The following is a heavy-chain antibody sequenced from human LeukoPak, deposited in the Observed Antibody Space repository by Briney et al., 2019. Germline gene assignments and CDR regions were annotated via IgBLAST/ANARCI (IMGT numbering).Heavy chain of an antibody. V-gene: IGHV4-4*02. Sequence: SETLSLTCAVSGGSISSSNWWSWVRQPPGKGLEWIGEIYHSGSTNYNPSLKSRVTISVDKSKNQFSLKLSSVTAADTAVYYCATREGSLRYDSSGYYFDYWGQGTLVTVSS. CDR3: ATREGSLRYDSSGYYFDY. CDR2: IYHSGST. CDR1: GGSISSSNW. J-gene: IGHJ4*02. D-gene: IGHD3-22*01.